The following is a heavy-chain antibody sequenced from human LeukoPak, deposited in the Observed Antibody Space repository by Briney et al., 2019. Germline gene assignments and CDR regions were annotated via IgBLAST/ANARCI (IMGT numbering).Heavy chain of an antibody. CDR2: ITSRGEST. Sequence: GASLRLSCAASGFTFSIYAMSWVRQAPGKGLQWVSSITSRGESTWYVDSVKGRFTITRDNSENTLYLQMHSLRAEDTAVYYCARDRPNYYGSDGHYYRRDGDYWGRGTLVSVSS. CDR3: ARDRPNYYGSDGHYYRRDGDY. CDR1: GFTFSIYA. V-gene: IGHV3-23*01. J-gene: IGHJ4*02. D-gene: IGHD3-22*01.